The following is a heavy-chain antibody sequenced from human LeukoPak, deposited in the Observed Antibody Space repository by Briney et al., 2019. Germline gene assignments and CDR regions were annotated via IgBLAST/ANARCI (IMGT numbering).Heavy chain of an antibody. J-gene: IGHJ3*02. D-gene: IGHD3-3*01. V-gene: IGHV4-34*01. CDR3: ARAGYDFWSGYYNAHAFDI. CDR2: INHSGST. Sequence: SSETLSLTCAVYGGSFSGYYWSWIRQPPGKGLEWIGEINHSGSTYYNPSLKSRVTISVDRSKNQFSLKLSSVTAADTAVYYCARAGYDFWSGYYNAHAFDIWGQGTMVTVSS. CDR1: GGSFSGYY.